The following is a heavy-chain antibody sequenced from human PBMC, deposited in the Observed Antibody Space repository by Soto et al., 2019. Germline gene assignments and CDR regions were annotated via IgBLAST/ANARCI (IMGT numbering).Heavy chain of an antibody. CDR2: IYSSGST. CDR1: GGSISNYY. J-gene: IGHJ6*02. Sequence: LSLTCSVSGGSISNYYWSWIRQPAGERLEWIGRIYSSGSTNQNPSLKSRLSMSVDPSRNQFSTRLYFVTAADTAVYYCAREGLTTGSGVDVWGQGTTVTVSS. D-gene: IGHD4-4*01. V-gene: IGHV4-4*07. CDR3: AREGLTTGSGVDV.